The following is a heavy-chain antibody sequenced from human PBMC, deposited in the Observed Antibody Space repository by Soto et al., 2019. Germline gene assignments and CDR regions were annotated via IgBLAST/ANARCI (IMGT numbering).Heavy chain of an antibody. CDR2: FDPEDGET. D-gene: IGHD1-26*01. CDR1: GYTLTELS. J-gene: IGHJ3*02. V-gene: IGHV1-24*01. Sequence: ASVKVSCKVSGYTLTELSMHWVRQAPGKGLEWMGGFDPEDGETIYAQKFQGRVTMTEDTSTDTAYMELSSLRSEDTAVYHCATSLNRWELTDAYDIWGQGTMVTVSS. CDR3: ATSLNRWELTDAYDI.